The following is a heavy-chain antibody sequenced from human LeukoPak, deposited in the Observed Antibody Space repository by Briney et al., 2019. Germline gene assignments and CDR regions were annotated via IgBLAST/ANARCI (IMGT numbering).Heavy chain of an antibody. CDR2: VSAYNGNT. V-gene: IGHV1-18*01. J-gene: IGHJ5*02. CDR3: ARGLGRDCSGGSCYSQNWFDP. D-gene: IGHD2-15*01. CDR1: GYTFTSYG. Sequence: ASVKVSCKASGYTFTSYGISWVRQAPGQGLEWMGWVSAYNGNTNYAQKLQGRVTMTTDTSTSTAYMELRSLRSDDTAVYYCARGLGRDCSGGSCYSQNWFDPWGQGTLVTVSS.